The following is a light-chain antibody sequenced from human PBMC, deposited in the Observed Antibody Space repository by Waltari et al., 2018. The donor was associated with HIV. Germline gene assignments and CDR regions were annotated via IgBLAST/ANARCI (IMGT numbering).Light chain of an antibody. CDR1: QSVSSN. CDR3: QQYNNWPPWT. Sequence: ETVMRQSPDTLSVSPGERATLSCRTSQSVSSNLAWYQQKPGQAPRLLIYGASTRATGIPARFSGSGSGTEFILTISTLQSEDSAVYYCQQYNNWPPWTFCQGTKVEIK. J-gene: IGKJ1*01. V-gene: IGKV3-15*01. CDR2: GAS.